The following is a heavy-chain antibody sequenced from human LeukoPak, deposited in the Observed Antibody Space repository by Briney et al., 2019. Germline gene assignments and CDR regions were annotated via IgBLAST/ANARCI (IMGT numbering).Heavy chain of an antibody. CDR1: GGSISSSSYY. CDR2: IYYSGST. J-gene: IGHJ4*02. D-gene: IGHD3-9*01. CDR3: ARGHWGILTGGYFDY. V-gene: IGHV4-39*07. Sequence: SETLSLTCTVSGGSISSSSYYWGWIRQPPGKGLEWIGSIYYSGSTYYNPSLKSRVTISVDTSKNQFSLKLSSVTAADTAVYYCARGHWGILTGGYFDYWGQGTLVTVSS.